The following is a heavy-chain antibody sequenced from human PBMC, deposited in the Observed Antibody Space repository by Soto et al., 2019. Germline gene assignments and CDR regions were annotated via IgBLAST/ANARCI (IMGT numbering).Heavy chain of an antibody. CDR2: IWYDGSNK. Sequence: PGGSLRLSCAASGFTFSSYGIHWARQAPGKGLEWVAVIWYDGSNKYYAESVKGRFTVSRDNSKNTLFLQMSSLRAEDSAVYYCARDYSTTYYGLDVWGQGTTVTVSS. CDR1: GFTFSSYG. D-gene: IGHD6-13*01. J-gene: IGHJ6*02. V-gene: IGHV3-33*01. CDR3: ARDYSTTYYGLDV.